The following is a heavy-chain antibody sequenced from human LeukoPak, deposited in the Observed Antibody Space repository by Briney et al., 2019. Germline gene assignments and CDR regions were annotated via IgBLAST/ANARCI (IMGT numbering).Heavy chain of an antibody. CDR2: INHSGST. D-gene: IGHD3-10*01. CDR3: ARGHKLYYYGSGSRDFGY. V-gene: IGHV4-34*01. CDR1: GRSFSGYY. Sequence: DPSETLSLTCAVYGRSFSGYYWSWIPQPPGRGLEWIGEINHSGSTNYNPSLKSRVTISVDTSKNQFSLKLSSVTAADTAVYYCARGHKLYYYGSGSRDFGYWGQGTLVTVSS. J-gene: IGHJ4*02.